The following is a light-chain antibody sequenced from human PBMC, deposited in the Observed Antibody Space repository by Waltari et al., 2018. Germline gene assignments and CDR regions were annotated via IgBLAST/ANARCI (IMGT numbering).Light chain of an antibody. CDR1: QSVSTS. J-gene: IGKJ3*01. V-gene: IGKV3-11*01. CDR3: QQRSNWPPRIT. CDR2: DAS. Sequence: EIVLTQSPATLSLSPGDRDTLSCRASQSVSTSLAWYQQKPGQAPMLLLYDASDRATGIPARFSGSGSGTDFTLTIGSLEPEDFAVYYCQQRSNWPPRITFGPGTKVDIK.